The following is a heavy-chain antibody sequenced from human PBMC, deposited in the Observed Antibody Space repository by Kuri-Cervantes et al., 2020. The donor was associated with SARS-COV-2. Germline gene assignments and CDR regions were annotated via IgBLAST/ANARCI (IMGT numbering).Heavy chain of an antibody. D-gene: IGHD2-15*01. V-gene: IGHV6-1*01. CDR3: AREVYCNGGSCYGDNWFDP. CDR2: TYYRSKWYN. CDR1: GDSVSNNIGA. J-gene: IGHJ5*02. Sequence: LRLSCAISGDSVSNNIGAWNWIRQSPERGLEWLGRTYYRSKWYNDYATSVQSRISIIPDTSKNQFSLHLKSVTPEDTAVYYCAREVYCNGGSCYGDNWFDPWGQGTLVTVSS.